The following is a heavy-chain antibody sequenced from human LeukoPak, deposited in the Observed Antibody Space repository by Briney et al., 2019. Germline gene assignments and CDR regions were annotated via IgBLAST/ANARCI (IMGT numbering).Heavy chain of an antibody. CDR2: VYYSVST. D-gene: IGHD3-10*01. Sequence: PSETLSLTCAVDGGSFSGDYWSWVRQPPGKGRGWVGYVYYSVSTNYNPSLKSRVTISVDTSKKQFSLKLSSMTAADTAVYYCARDLKVLDGSGNYYYYGMDVWGQGTTVTVSS. CDR1: GGSFSGDY. J-gene: IGHJ6*02. V-gene: IGHV4-59*01. CDR3: ARDLKVLDGSGNYYYYGMDV.